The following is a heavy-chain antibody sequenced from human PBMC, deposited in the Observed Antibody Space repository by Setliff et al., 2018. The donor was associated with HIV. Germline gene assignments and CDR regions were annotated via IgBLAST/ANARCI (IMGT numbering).Heavy chain of an antibody. D-gene: IGHD4-17*01. CDR1: GAPMIDHQ. CDR2: VYYTGGT. V-gene: IGHV4-59*11. Sequence: SEALSLTCTVSGAPMIDHQWNWLRRSPGKGLEWIGYVYYTGGTTYNPSLEGRVIISLDTSNNQFFLRMNSLTAADTAVDYCARDVRCFWALDSWGPGTVVTVSS. J-gene: IGHJ4*02. CDR3: ARDVRCFWALDS.